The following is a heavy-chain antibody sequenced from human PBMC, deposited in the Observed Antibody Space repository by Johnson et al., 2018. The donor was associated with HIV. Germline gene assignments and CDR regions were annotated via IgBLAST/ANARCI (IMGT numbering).Heavy chain of an antibody. V-gene: IGHV3-64*01. CDR3: ARDEDSNAFDI. Sequence: EVLLLESGGGLVQPGGSLRLSCAASGFTFSSYAMSWVRQAPGKGLEWVSAISSNGGSTYYANSVKGRFTISRDNSKNTLYLQMGSLRAEDMAVYYCARDEDSNAFDIWGQGTLVTVSS. J-gene: IGHJ3*02. CDR1: GFTFSSYA. D-gene: IGHD2-15*01. CDR2: ISSNGGST.